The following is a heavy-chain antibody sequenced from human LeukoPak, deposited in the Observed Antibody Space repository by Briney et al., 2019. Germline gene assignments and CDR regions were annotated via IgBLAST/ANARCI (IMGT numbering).Heavy chain of an antibody. D-gene: IGHD6-13*01. V-gene: IGHV4-30-4*01. J-gene: IGHJ5*02. CDR1: GGSISSGDYY. CDR2: IYYSGRT. Sequence: SETLSLTCTVSGGSISSGDYYWSWIRQPPGKGLEWIGYIYYSGRTYYNPSLKSRVTTSIDTSKNQFSLKMSSVTAADTAVYYCVREVKGYGSSWYQNWFDPWGQGTLVTVSS. CDR3: VREVKGYGSSWYQNWFDP.